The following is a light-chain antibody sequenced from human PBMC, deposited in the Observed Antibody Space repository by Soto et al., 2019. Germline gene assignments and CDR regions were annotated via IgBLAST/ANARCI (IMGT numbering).Light chain of an antibody. CDR1: QSVSRY. CDR3: QQYSSSSYT. J-gene: IGKJ2*01. V-gene: IGKV3-20*01. CDR2: GAS. Sequence: EIVLTQSPATLSLSPGERATLSCRASQSVSRYLAWYQQKPGQAPRLLIFGASRRAPGIPDRFSGSGSGTDFTLSISGLEPEDFAVYYCQQYSSSSYTFGQGTKLDIK.